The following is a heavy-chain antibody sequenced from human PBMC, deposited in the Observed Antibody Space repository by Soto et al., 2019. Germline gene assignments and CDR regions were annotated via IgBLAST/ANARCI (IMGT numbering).Heavy chain of an antibody. CDR1: GFTFSDYA. J-gene: IGHJ2*01. Sequence: QVQLVESGGGVVQPGRSLILSCAGSGFTFSDYAVHWASQAPGKGLEWVAVISTDGSNKYHADSVKGRFIISRDNYKNTVYLQRNSVGSEDAAVYYCARARGDPVRLGRGVMFRDDWYFDFWGRGTLVTVSS. V-gene: IGHV3-30-3*01. CDR2: ISTDGSNK. CDR3: ARARGDPVRLGRGVMFRDDWYFDF. D-gene: IGHD3-10*01.